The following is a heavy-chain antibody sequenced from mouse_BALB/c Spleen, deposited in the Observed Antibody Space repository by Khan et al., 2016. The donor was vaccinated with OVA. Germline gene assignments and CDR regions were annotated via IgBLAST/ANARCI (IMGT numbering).Heavy chain of an antibody. CDR2: INPSNAYT. D-gene: IGHD1-1*01. J-gene: IGHJ4*01. CDR3: ERDFHDYGSRGALDY. CDR1: GYTFTSYS. Sequence: QVQLQQSGAELVRPGASVKMSCKASGYTFTSYSMHWIKQRPGQGLEWIGNINPSNAYTNYNQKFKDKATLTADKSSSTAYMQLSRLTSEASADYCCERDFHDYGSRGALDYWGQGTSVTVSS. V-gene: IGHV1-4*01.